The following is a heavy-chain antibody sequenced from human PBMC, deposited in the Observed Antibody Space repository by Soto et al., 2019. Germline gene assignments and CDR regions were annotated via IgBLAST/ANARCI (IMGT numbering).Heavy chain of an antibody. V-gene: IGHV1-69*08. CDR2: IIPFHGVT. CDR1: GGTFSPYT. CDR3: TRDLEMTGSTWSFGGF. D-gene: IGHD3-10*01. J-gene: IGHJ4*02. Sequence: QVQLVQSGAEVKKPGSSVKVSCKASGGTFSPYTINWVRQAPGQGLEWMGRIIPFHGVTNYAQKFQARVTITADKSTSTAYMELSGLRFEYTARYYCTRDLEMTGSTWSFGGFGGRGTLFTVSS.